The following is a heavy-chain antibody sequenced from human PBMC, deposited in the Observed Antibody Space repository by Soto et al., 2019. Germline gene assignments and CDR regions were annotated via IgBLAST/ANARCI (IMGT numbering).Heavy chain of an antibody. V-gene: IGHV4-34*01. CDR3: ARGAMITFGGVIVLDYYYGMDV. D-gene: IGHD3-16*02. Sequence: SETLSLTCAVYGGSFSGYYWSWIRQPPGKGLEWIGEINHSGSTNYNPSLKSRVTISVDTSKNQFSLKLSSVTAADTAVYYCARGAMITFGGVIVLDYYYGMDVWGQGTTVTV. CDR2: INHSGST. J-gene: IGHJ6*02. CDR1: GGSFSGYY.